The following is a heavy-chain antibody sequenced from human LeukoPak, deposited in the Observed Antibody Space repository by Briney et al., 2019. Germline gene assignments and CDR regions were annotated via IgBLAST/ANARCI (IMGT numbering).Heavy chain of an antibody. CDR2: IYYSGST. CDR3: ARQYLRESSWFHKGESDNWFDP. CDR1: GGSISSSSYY. J-gene: IGHJ5*02. D-gene: IGHD6-13*01. V-gene: IGHV4-39*01. Sequence: SETLSLTCTVSGGSISSSSYYWGWIRPPPGKGLEWIGSIYYSGSTYYNPSLKSRVTISADTSKNQFSLKLSSVTAADTAVYYCARQYLRESSWFHKGESDNWFDPWGQGTLVTVSS.